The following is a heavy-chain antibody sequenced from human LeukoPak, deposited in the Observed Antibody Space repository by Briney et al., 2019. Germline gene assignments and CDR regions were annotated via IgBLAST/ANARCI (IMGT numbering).Heavy chain of an antibody. CDR3: ASGSGSYRTPYSYMDV. D-gene: IGHD3-10*01. Sequence: QSGGSLRLSCAASGFTVSSNYMSWVRQAPGKGLEWVSVIYSGGSTYYADSVKGRFTISRDNSKNTLYLQMNSLRAEDTAVYYCASGSGSYRTPYSYMDVWGTGTTVTVSS. CDR2: IYSGGST. J-gene: IGHJ6*03. V-gene: IGHV3-53*01. CDR1: GFTVSSNY.